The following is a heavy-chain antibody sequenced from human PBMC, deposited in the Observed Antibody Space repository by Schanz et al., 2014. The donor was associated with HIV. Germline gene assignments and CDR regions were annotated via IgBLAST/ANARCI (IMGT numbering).Heavy chain of an antibody. V-gene: IGHV4-34*01. CDR2: INHSGGT. CDR1: GGSFSGYY. J-gene: IGHJ4*02. CDR3: ARDSAMDYFDY. D-gene: IGHD6-13*01. Sequence: QVQLQQWGAGLLRPSETLSLTCAVYGGSFSGYYWSWIRQPPGKGLEWIGAINHSGGTNYNPSLKSRVTISVDTSKNQFSLKLSSVTGADTAVYYCARDSAMDYFDYWGQGTLVTVSS.